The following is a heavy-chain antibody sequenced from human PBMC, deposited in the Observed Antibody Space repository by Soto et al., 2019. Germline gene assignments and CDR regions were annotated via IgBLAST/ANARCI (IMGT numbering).Heavy chain of an antibody. CDR1: GFTVSDYD. J-gene: IGHJ3*01. CDR3: AKDRRGGEYPAFDL. CDR2: IRGDGGAT. Sequence: EVQLLESGGGLVQPGGSLRLTCAASGFTVSDYDMGWVRQAPGKGLEWVSLIRGDGGATYYADSVEGRLTTSRDTSENTVYLDMNSLRAEDTDLYYCAKDRRGGEYPAFDLWGQGTMVTVSS. D-gene: IGHD2-21*01. V-gene: IGHV3-23*01.